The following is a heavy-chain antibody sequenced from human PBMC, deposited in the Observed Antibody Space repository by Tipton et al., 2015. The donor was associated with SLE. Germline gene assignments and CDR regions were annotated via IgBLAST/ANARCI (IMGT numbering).Heavy chain of an antibody. CDR3: ARGRRITMVRGVEFDY. CDR1: GYSISSGYY. Sequence: TLSLTCTVSGYSISSGYYWSWIRQHPGKGLEWIGYIYYSGSTNYNPSLKSRVTISVDTSKNQFSLKLSSVTAADTAVYYCARGRRITMVRGVEFDYWGQGTLVTVAS. J-gene: IGHJ4*02. V-gene: IGHV4-31*03. D-gene: IGHD3-10*01. CDR2: IYYSGST.